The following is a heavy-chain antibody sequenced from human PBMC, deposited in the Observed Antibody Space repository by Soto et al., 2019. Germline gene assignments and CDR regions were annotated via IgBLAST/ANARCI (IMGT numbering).Heavy chain of an antibody. Sequence: QVQLVQSGAEVKRPGSSVKVSCKASGDTFTFYSINWVRQAPGLGLEWMGRINPILSMSNYAQRFQGRVTMTADKSTSTGYMELSSLRSEGTAIYYCASSDASAYRAFDYWGQGAMVTVSS. CDR3: ASSDASAYRAFDY. J-gene: IGHJ4*02. CDR2: INPILSMS. V-gene: IGHV1-69*02. D-gene: IGHD3-16*01. CDR1: GDTFTFYS.